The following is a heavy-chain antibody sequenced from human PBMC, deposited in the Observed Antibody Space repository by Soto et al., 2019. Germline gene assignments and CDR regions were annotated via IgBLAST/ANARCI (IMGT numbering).Heavy chain of an antibody. CDR2: ISSSSSYI. CDR3: ARDNGDRYYYYYYGMDV. J-gene: IGHJ6*02. Sequence: EVQLVESGGGLVKPGGSLRLSCAASGFTFSSYSMNWVRQAPGKGLEWVSSISSSSSYIYYADSVKGRFTISRDNAKNSLYLQMNSLRAEDTAVYYCARDNGDRYYYYYYGMDVWGQGTTVTVSS. D-gene: IGHD4-17*01. V-gene: IGHV3-21*01. CDR1: GFTFSSYS.